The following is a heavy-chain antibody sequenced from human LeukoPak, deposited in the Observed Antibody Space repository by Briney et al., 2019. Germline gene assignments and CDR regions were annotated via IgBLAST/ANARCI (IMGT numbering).Heavy chain of an antibody. Sequence: GGSLRLSCAASGFTFSSYAMSWVRQAPGKGLEWVSAISGSGGSTHYADSVKGRFTISRDNSKNTLYLQTNSLRAEDTAIYYCAKEGRGSATVTVFDYWGQGTLVTVSS. V-gene: IGHV3-23*01. CDR1: GFTFSSYA. J-gene: IGHJ4*02. CDR3: AKEGRGSATVTVFDY. D-gene: IGHD4-11*01. CDR2: ISGSGGST.